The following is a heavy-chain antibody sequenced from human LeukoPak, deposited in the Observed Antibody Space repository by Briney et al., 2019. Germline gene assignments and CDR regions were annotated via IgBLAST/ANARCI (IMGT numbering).Heavy chain of an antibody. J-gene: IGHJ4*02. V-gene: IGHV1-18*01. D-gene: IGHD4-17*01. Sequence: ASVKVSCKASGYTLTSYGINWMRQAPGQGLEWMGWISTQSGNTNYAQKVQGRLTLTTDRSANTAYMELRSLRSDDTAVYYCARGAYGDKWGQGTMVTVSS. CDR2: ISTQSGNT. CDR3: ARGAYGDK. CDR1: GYTLTSYG.